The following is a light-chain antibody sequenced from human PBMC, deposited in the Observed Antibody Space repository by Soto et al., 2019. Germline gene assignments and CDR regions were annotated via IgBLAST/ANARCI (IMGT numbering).Light chain of an antibody. J-gene: IGKJ1*01. V-gene: IGKV3-20*01. CDR3: HQYDSSPQT. CDR1: HSPLQSDGNTY. CDR2: GAS. Sequence: IVMTQTPLSLAVTPGQPSSIPCNPSHSPLQSDGNTYLAWYRQKPGQAPRLLIYGASSRATGIPDRFSGSGSGTDFTLTISRLEPEDFAVYYCHQYDSSPQTFGQGTKVDIK.